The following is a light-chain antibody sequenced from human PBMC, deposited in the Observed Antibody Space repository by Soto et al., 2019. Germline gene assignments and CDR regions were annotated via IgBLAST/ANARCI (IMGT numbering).Light chain of an antibody. V-gene: IGKV3-15*01. CDR3: QQYNNWPTIT. CDR1: QSVSSK. CDR2: GAS. J-gene: IGKJ1*01. Sequence: IVMTQSPATLSLSAGERATLSCRASQSVSSKLAWYQQKPGQAPRLLIYGASTRATGIPARFSGSGSGTEFTLTISSLQSEDFAVYYCQQYNNWPTITFGQGTKVDIK.